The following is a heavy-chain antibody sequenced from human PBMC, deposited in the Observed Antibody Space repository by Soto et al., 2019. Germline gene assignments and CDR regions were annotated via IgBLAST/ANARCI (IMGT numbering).Heavy chain of an antibody. CDR2: ISSSSSYI. CDR3: ARDLGDETGTTDN. D-gene: IGHD1-7*01. V-gene: IGHV3-21*01. CDR1: GFTFSSYS. J-gene: IGHJ4*02. Sequence: EVQLVESGGGLVKPGGSLRLSCAASGFTFSSYSMNWVGQAPGKGLEWVSSISSSSSYIYYADSVKGRFTISRDNAKNSLYLQMNSLRAEDMAVYYCARDLGDETGTTDNWGQGTLVTVSS.